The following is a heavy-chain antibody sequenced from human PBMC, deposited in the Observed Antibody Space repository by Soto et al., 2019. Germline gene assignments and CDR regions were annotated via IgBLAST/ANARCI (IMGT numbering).Heavy chain of an antibody. CDR1: GGSISSYY. V-gene: IGHV4-59*08. Sequence: SETLSLTCTVSGGSISSYYWSWIRQPPGKGLEWIGYIYYSGSTNYNPSLKSRVTISVDTSKNQFSLKLSSVTATDTAVYYCARRFPGSSWTYYFDYWGQGTLVTVSS. J-gene: IGHJ4*02. CDR3: ARRFPGSSWTYYFDY. D-gene: IGHD6-13*01. CDR2: IYYSGST.